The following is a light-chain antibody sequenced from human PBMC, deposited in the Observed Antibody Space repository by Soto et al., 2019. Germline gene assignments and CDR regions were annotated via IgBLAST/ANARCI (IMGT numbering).Light chain of an antibody. Sequence: EIVMTQSPATLSVSPGGRATFSCRPSQHVSSNLAWYRKKPGQAPTLLIYRSSTRATGIPARFSGSGSGTEFPLTISSLQSEDFAVYYCQQYNNWPYTFGQGTKLEIK. CDR1: QHVSSN. J-gene: IGKJ2*01. CDR2: RSS. CDR3: QQYNNWPYT. V-gene: IGKV3-15*01.